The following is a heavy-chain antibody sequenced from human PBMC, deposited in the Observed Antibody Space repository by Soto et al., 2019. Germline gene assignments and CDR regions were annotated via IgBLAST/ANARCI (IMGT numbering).Heavy chain of an antibody. D-gene: IGHD2-15*01. Sequence: GGSLRLSCVASGFTFSDYGMHWVRQAPGKGLEWVAVISYDGSNKYYADSVKGRFTISRDNSKSTLYLQMTSLRTEDTALYYCXKLDEGGLQYAYYAMDVWGQGTTVTVSS. CDR3: XKLDEGGLQYAYYAMDV. V-gene: IGHV3-30*18. CDR1: GFTFSDYG. J-gene: IGHJ6*02. CDR2: ISYDGSNK.